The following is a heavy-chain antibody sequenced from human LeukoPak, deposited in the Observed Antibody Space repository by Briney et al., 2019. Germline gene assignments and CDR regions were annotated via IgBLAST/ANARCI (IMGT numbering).Heavy chain of an antibody. CDR1: GVSISSYY. V-gene: IGHV4-59*01. CDR2: IYYSENT. CDR3: AGGNYYDSSGHPYHFHY. Sequence: NPSETLSLTCTVSGVSISSYYWSWIRQPPGKGLEWIGYIYYSENTNYNPSLKSRVTISVDTSKTQFSLTLTSVIAADTAVYYCAGGNYYDSSGHPYHFHYWGQGTLVTVPS. J-gene: IGHJ4*02. D-gene: IGHD3-22*01.